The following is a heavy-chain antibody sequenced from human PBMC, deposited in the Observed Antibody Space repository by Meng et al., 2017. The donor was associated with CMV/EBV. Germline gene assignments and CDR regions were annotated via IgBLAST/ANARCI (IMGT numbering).Heavy chain of an antibody. J-gene: IGHJ5*02. V-gene: IGHV4-34*01. Sequence: QVWLQQWGAGRLKPSETLSLPCAVYVGSFSGSYWSWIRQPPGKGLEWIGEINHSGSTNYNPSLKSRVPISVDTSKNQFSLKLSSVTAADTAVYYCARGGNWFDPWGQGTLITVS. CDR1: VGSFSGSY. CDR2: INHSGST. CDR3: ARGGNWFDP.